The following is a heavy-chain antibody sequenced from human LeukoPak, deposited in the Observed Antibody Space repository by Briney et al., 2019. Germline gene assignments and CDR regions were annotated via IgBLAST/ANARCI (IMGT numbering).Heavy chain of an antibody. CDR1: GGLISISTYY. V-gene: IGHV4-39*07. D-gene: IGHD3-10*01. Sequence: PSETLSLTCTVSGGLISISTYYWGWIRQPPGKGLEWIGSIYYSGTTHYNPSLKSRVTISVDTSKNQFSLKLSSVTAADTAVYYCARGTLRWFGSPRGYMDVWGKGTTVTVSS. CDR2: IYYSGTT. J-gene: IGHJ6*03. CDR3: ARGTLRWFGSPRGYMDV.